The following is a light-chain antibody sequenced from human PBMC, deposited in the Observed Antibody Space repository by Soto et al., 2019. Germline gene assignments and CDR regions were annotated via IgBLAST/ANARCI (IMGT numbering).Light chain of an antibody. J-gene: IGLJ2*01. CDR2: GNS. CDR3: QSYDISLSGFVI. V-gene: IGLV1-40*01. Sequence: QSVLTQPPSVSGAPGQRVTISCTGSSSNIGAGYEVHWYQQLPGTAPKLLIYGNSIRPSGVPDRFSGSKSGTSASLAITGLQAEDEADYYCQSYDISLSGFVIFGGGTKLTVL. CDR1: SSNIGAGYE.